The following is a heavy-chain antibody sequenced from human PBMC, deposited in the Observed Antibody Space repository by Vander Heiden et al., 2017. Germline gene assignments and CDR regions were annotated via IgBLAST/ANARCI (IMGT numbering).Heavy chain of an antibody. Sequence: EVQLLESGGGLVQPGGSLRLSCAASGLTFSSHALSWVRQAPGKGLEWVSAISGSGGSTYYADSVKGRFTISRDNSKNTLYLQMNSLRAEDTAVYYCAKYGRAAAGPYYYYYYGMDVWGQGTTVTVSS. D-gene: IGHD6-13*01. V-gene: IGHV3-23*01. CDR3: AKYGRAAAGPYYYYYYGMDV. CDR2: ISGSGGST. J-gene: IGHJ6*02. CDR1: GLTFSSHA.